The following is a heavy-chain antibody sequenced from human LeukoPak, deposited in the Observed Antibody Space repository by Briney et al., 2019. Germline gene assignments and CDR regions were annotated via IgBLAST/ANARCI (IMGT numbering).Heavy chain of an antibody. Sequence: SKNLSLNCKASGGYISSYYWSWIRQPPGKGLEWIGYIYTSGSTNYNPSLKSRVTISVDTSKNQFSLKLSSVTAADTAVYYCARWGVARNRGVFDYWGQGTLVTVSS. J-gene: IGHJ4*02. D-gene: IGHD2-15*01. V-gene: IGHV4-4*09. CDR2: IYTSGST. CDR1: GGYISSYY. CDR3: ARWGVARNRGVFDY.